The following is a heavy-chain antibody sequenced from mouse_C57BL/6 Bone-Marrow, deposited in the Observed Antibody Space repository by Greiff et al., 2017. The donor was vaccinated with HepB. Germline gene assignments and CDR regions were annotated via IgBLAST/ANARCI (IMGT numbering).Heavy chain of an antibody. J-gene: IGHJ4*01. D-gene: IGHD2-10*02. CDR2: ISDGGSYT. V-gene: IGHV5-4*01. Sequence: VQLKESGGGLVKPGGSLKLSCAASGFTFSSYAMSWVRQTPEKRLEWVATISDGGSYTYYPDNVKGRFTISRDNAKNNLYLQMSHLKSEDTAMYYCARDSPRAMDYWGQGTSVTVSS. CDR1: GFTFSSYA. CDR3: ARDSPRAMDY.